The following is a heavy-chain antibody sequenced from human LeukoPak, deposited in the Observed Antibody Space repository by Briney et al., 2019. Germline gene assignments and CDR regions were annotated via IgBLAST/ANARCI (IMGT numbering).Heavy chain of an antibody. V-gene: IGHV3-7*03. CDR2: IKGDGSDK. CDR3: ARAQWGYPFDV. CDR1: GFSSSNYW. J-gene: IGHJ3*01. D-gene: IGHD5-18*01. Sequence: GGSLRLSCAASGFSSSNYWMTWIRQAPGKGLEWVATIKGDGSDKRYVDSVKGRFTISRDDVKNSLYLQLNNLRAEDTAIYYCARAQWGYPFDVWVQGPRVTVSS.